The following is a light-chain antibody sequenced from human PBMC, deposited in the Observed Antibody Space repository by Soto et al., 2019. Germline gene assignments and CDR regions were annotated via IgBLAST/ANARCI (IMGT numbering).Light chain of an antibody. CDR2: DAS. CDR3: QQRRNWPPT. Sequence: EIVLTQSPATLFLSPGERATLSCRASQSVSSYLAWYQQKPGQAPRLLIYDASNRATGIPARFSGSGSGTDFTLTISSLEPEDFAVYYCQQRRNWPPTFCGGTKVEIK. CDR1: QSVSSY. V-gene: IGKV3-11*01. J-gene: IGKJ4*01.